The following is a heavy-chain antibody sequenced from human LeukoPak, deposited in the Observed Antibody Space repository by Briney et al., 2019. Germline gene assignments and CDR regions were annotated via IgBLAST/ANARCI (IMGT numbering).Heavy chain of an antibody. CDR1: GFSFRSHG. CDR3: ARDGGAAAGTHYYCYMDV. V-gene: IGHV3-21*01. D-gene: IGHD6-13*01. Sequence: GGTLRLSCAASGFSFRSHGMNWVRQAPGKGLEWVSSISSSSSYIYYADSVKGRFTISRDNAKNSLYLQMNSLRAEDTAVYYCARDGGAAAGTHYYCYMDVWGKGTTVTISS. J-gene: IGHJ6*03. CDR2: ISSSSSYI.